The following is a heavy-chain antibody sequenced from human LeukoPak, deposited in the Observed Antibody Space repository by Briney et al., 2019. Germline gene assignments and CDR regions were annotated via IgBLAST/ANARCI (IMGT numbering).Heavy chain of an antibody. CDR1: GFTFSSYA. Sequence: PGGSLRLSCAASGFTFSSYAMSWVRQAPGKGLEWISVISGSGGTTHYADSVKGRFTISRDNSKNTLFLQMNSLRAEDTALYYCAKRTIYSSSWYSFDYWGQGTLVTVPS. V-gene: IGHV3-23*01. CDR2: ISGSGGTT. D-gene: IGHD6-13*01. CDR3: AKRTIYSSSWYSFDY. J-gene: IGHJ4*02.